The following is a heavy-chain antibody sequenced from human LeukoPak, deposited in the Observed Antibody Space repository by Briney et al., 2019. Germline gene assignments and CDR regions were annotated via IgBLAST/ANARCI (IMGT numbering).Heavy chain of an antibody. CDR3: ATHTRTVTEFDY. D-gene: IGHD4-17*01. Sequence: SVKVSCKASGGTFSSYAISWVRQAPGQGLEWMGRIIPILSIANYAQKFQGRVTITADKSTSTAYMELSSLRSEDTAVYYCATHTRTVTEFDYWGQGTLVTVSS. CDR1: GGTFSSYA. J-gene: IGHJ4*02. V-gene: IGHV1-69*04. CDR2: IIPILSIA.